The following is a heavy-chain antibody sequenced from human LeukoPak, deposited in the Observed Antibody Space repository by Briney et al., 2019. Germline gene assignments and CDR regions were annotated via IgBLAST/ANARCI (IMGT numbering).Heavy chain of an antibody. V-gene: IGHV3-7*01. CDR1: GFTFSSHW. D-gene: IGHD3-10*01. Sequence: GGSLRLSCAASGFTFSSHWMTWVRQAPGKGLEWVASVKQDVNEKYYVDSVKGRFTISRDNAKNSLYLQLNSLRAEDAAVYYCARAGGGSGSYVWYFDLWGRGALVTVSS. J-gene: IGHJ2*01. CDR2: VKQDVNEK. CDR3: ARAGGGSGSYVWYFDL.